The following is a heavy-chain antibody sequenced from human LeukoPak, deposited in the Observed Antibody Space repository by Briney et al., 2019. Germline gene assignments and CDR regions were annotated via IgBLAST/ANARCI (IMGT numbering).Heavy chain of an antibody. CDR3: ARDGGPDPTMVRGVHDY. D-gene: IGHD3-10*01. V-gene: IGHV4-4*07. Sequence: SETLSLTCTVSGGSISSYCWSWIRQPAGKGLEWIGRIYTSGSTNYNPSLKSRVTMSVDTSKNQFSLKLSSVTAADTAVYYCARDGGPDPTMVRGVHDYWGQGTLVTVSS. CDR1: GGSISSYC. J-gene: IGHJ4*02. CDR2: IYTSGST.